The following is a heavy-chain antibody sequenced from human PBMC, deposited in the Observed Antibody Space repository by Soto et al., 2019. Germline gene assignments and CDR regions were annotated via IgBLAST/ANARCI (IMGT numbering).Heavy chain of an antibody. J-gene: IGHJ3*02. D-gene: IGHD7-27*01. CDR2: IKQDGSEK. V-gene: IGHV3-7*01. CDR1: GFTFSSYW. Sequence: GGSLRLSCAASGFTFSSYWMSWVRQAPGKGLEWVANIKQDGSEKYYVDSVKGRFTISRDNAKNSLYLPMNSLRAEDTAVYYCARDYWGKAFDIWGQGTMVTVSS. CDR3: ARDYWGKAFDI.